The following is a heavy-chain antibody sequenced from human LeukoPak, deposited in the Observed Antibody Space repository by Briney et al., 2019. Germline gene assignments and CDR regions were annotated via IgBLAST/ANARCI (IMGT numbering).Heavy chain of an antibody. CDR3: ARGRVGATTFDY. V-gene: IGHV4-61*01. CDR2: SSYSGST. J-gene: IGHJ4*02. CDR1: GGSVISGSYY. D-gene: IGHD1-26*01. Sequence: SETLSLTCAVSGGSVISGSYYWNWIRQPPGKGLDWIGYSSYSGSTKYNPSLKSRVTISVDTSKNEFSLILTSVTAADTAVYYCARGRVGATTFDYWGQGALVTVSS.